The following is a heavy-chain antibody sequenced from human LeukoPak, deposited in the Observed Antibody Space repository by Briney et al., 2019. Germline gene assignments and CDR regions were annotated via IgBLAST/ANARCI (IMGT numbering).Heavy chain of an antibody. CDR3: ARAGGDYYFDY. Sequence: GGSLRLSCAASGFTFSSYWMSWVRQAPGKGLEWVANIKQDGSEKYYVDSVKGRFTISRDNAKNSLYLQMNSLRAEDTAVYYFARAGGDYYFDYWGQGTLVTVSS. D-gene: IGHD4-17*01. V-gene: IGHV3-7*01. J-gene: IGHJ4*02. CDR2: IKQDGSEK. CDR1: GFTFSSYW.